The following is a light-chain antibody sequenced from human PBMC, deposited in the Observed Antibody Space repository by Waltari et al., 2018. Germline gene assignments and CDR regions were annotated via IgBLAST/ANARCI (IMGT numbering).Light chain of an antibody. V-gene: IGKV3-20*01. Sequence: VILTQSPATLSLSPGERATLSCRASQNISNYLAWYKQKAGQAPRLLIYGAFSRATGIPDSFSGSGSGTEFSLTISSLEPEDFAVFYCQKYNKSPWTFGQGTKVEIK. CDR1: QNISNY. CDR2: GAF. CDR3: QKYNKSPWT. J-gene: IGKJ1*01.